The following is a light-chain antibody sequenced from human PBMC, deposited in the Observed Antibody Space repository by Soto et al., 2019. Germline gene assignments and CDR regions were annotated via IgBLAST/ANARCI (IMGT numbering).Light chain of an antibody. V-gene: IGLV2-14*01. CDR2: DVS. J-gene: IGLJ3*02. Sequence: QSALTQPASVSGSPGQSITISCTGTSSDVGGYNYVSWYQQHPGKAPKLMIYDVSNWPSGVSNRFSGSKSGNTASLTISGLQAEDEADYYCSSYTSSSTRLFGGGTQLTVL. CDR3: SSYTSSSTRL. CDR1: SSDVGGYNY.